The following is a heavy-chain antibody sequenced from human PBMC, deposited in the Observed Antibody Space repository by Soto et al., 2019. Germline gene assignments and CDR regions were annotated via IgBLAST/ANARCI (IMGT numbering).Heavy chain of an antibody. CDR1: GDSISTHF. Sequence: SDTLSLTCSIFGDSISTHFGHWIWQDPGARLVWIAYVYYTGSATYNPSLKSRVTISVDTAKNQISLKVNSVTAADTAVYYCARGRGDAAGTRLDSWGQGTLVTVSS. CDR3: ARGRGDAAGTRLDS. CDR2: VYYTGSA. V-gene: IGHV4-59*11. J-gene: IGHJ4*02. D-gene: IGHD6-13*01.